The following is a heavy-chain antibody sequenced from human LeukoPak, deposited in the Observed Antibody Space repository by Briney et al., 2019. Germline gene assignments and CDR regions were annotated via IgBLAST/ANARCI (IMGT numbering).Heavy chain of an antibody. D-gene: IGHD6-19*01. V-gene: IGHV3-33*01. J-gene: IGHJ4*02. CDR2: MWYDGSNK. CDR1: GLTFSSYG. CDR3: ARGGAVAGLDY. Sequence: GGSLTLSCAASGLTFSSYGMHWVRQAPGKGLEGVAVMWYDGSNKYYADSVKGLFTISRDNSKNTLYLQMNSLRAEDTAVYYCARGGAVAGLDYWGQGTLVTVSS.